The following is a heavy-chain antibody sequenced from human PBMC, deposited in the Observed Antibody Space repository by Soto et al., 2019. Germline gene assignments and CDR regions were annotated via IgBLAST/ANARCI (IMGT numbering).Heavy chain of an antibody. CDR2: ISGSGSST. D-gene: IGHD2-21*02. CDR3: EKDYDDCGWFEP. V-gene: IGHV3-23*01. J-gene: IGHJ5*02. CDR1: GFSFGSYA. Sequence: RLYCAASGFSFGSYAMSWVRQAPGKGLEGVSGISGSGSSTYYAASVKGRFTISRDNSKNPLYLQMKRLRAEDTAVYDCEKDYDDCGWFEPSGQRSSVTGSS.